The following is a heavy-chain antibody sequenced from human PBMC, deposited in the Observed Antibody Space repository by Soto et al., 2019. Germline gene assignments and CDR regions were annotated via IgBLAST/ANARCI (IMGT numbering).Heavy chain of an antibody. CDR3: ARGPDDSDVPRWDY. Sequence: QVQLMQSGAEVRKPGASVRLSCETSGYNFNQYYIHWVRQAPGQGLEWMGIINLRGGTTEYAHKFRGRVTVTGDTSMSTAYMELRSLRSEDTAIYFCARGPDDSDVPRWDYWGQGTLVTVSS. J-gene: IGHJ4*02. D-gene: IGHD4-17*01. V-gene: IGHV1-46*02. CDR2: INLRGGTT. CDR1: GYNFNQYY.